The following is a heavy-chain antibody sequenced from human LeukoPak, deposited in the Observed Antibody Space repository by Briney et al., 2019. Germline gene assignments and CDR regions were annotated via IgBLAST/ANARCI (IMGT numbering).Heavy chain of an antibody. J-gene: IGHJ5*02. V-gene: IGHV4-34*01. CDR1: GGSFSGYY. Sequence: PSETLSLTCAVYGGSFSGYYWSWIRQPPGKGLEWIGEINHSGSTNYNPSLKSRVTISVDTSKNQFSLKLSSVTAADTAVYYCARGLFIYGSGRLTPWGQGTLVTVSS. D-gene: IGHD3-10*01. CDR2: INHSGST. CDR3: ARGLFIYGSGRLTP.